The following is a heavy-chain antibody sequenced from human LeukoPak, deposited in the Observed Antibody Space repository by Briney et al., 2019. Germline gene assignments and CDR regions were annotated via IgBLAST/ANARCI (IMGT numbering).Heavy chain of an antibody. J-gene: IGHJ5*02. Sequence: PSETLSLICAVSGGSISSSDWWSWVRQPPGKGLEWIGSIYYSGSTYYNPSLKSRVTISVDTSKNQFSLKLSSVTAADTAVYYCARDVGIAAAGTPWGQGTLVTVSS. D-gene: IGHD6-13*01. V-gene: IGHV4-4*02. CDR3: ARDVGIAAAGTP. CDR2: IYYSGST. CDR1: GGSISSSDW.